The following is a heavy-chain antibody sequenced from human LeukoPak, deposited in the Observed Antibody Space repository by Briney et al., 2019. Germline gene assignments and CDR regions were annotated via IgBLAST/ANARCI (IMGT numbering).Heavy chain of an antibody. V-gene: IGHV1-2*02. CDR3: ARDPNYYDSSGSDNWFDP. Sequence: GASVKVSCKASGYTFTGYYMHWVRQAPGQGLEWMGWINPNSGGTNYAQKFQGRVTMTRDTSISTAYMELSRLRSDDTAVYYCARDPNYYDSSGSDNWFDPWGQGTLVTVSS. CDR1: GYTFTGYY. J-gene: IGHJ5*02. D-gene: IGHD3-22*01. CDR2: INPNSGGT.